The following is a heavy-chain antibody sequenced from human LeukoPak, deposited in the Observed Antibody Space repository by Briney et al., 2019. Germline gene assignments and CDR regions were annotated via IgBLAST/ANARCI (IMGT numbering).Heavy chain of an antibody. CDR3: TRHDAGAPRYCSGGSCYSDY. CDR1: GFTFSGSA. D-gene: IGHD2-15*01. Sequence: GGSLRLSCAASGFTFSGSAMHWVRQASGKGLEWVGRIRSKANSYATAYAASVKGRFTISRDDSKNTAYLQMNSLKTEDTAVYYCTRHDAGAPRYCSGGSCYSDYWGQGTLVTVSS. V-gene: IGHV3-73*01. CDR2: IRSKANSYAT. J-gene: IGHJ4*02.